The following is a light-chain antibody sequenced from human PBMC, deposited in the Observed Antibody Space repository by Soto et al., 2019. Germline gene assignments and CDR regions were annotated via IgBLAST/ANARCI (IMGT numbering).Light chain of an antibody. CDR1: QSISGW. CDR2: DAS. V-gene: IGKV1-5*01. J-gene: IGKJ1*01. Sequence: IQMTQSPSTLSAFVGDRVTIKYKASQSISGWLAWYQQKPGKAPNLLIYDASSLESGVPSRFSGSGSGTEFTLTISSLQPDDFATYYCQQYNSYPWTFGQGTKVDI. CDR3: QQYNSYPWT.